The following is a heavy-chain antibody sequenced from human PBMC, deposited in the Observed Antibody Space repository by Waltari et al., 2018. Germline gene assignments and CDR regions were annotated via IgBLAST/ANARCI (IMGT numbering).Heavy chain of an antibody. J-gene: IGHJ4*02. CDR2: IDGGGGSI. D-gene: IGHD1-26*01. Sequence: EVQLLESGGVLVQPVVSLCLSCAAPGFTFSLVAIPWVRQAPGRGMEWVSTIDGGGGSIYYADSVKGRFTISRDNSRNTLYLQMHRLRAEDTAIYYCANTCYFHGGKGSGFDYWGQGTLVTVSS. CDR3: ANTCYFHGGKGSGFDY. V-gene: IGHV3-23*01. CDR1: GFTFSLVA.